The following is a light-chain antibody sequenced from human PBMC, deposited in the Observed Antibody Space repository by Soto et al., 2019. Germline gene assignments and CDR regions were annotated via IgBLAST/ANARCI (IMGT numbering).Light chain of an antibody. CDR2: GAS. J-gene: IGKJ1*01. CDR1: QSVSSTY. CDR3: QQYRT. Sequence: EILLTQSPGTLSLSPGKIATLSCRASQSVSSTYLAWYQQKPGQAPRLLIYGASSRATGIPDRFSGSGSGTDFTLTISRLEPEDFAVYYCQQYRTFGQGTKVDIK. V-gene: IGKV3-20*01.